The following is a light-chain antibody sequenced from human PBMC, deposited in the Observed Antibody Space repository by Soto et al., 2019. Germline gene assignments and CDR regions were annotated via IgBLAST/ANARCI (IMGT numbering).Light chain of an antibody. CDR3: CSYAGSYTHYV. V-gene: IGLV2-11*01. Sequence: QSVLTQPRSVSGSPGQSITISCTGTSSDVGGYNYVSWYRQHPGKAPKLMIYYVSKRPSGVPDRFSGSKSGNTASLTISGLQAEDEADYYCCSYAGSYTHYVFGTGTKVTVL. CDR2: YVS. J-gene: IGLJ1*01. CDR1: SSDVGGYNY.